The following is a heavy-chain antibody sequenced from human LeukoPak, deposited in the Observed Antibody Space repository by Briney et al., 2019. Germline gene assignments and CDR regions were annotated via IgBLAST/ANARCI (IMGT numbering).Heavy chain of an antibody. D-gene: IGHD2-2*01. V-gene: IGHV3-33*07. CDR3: ARAIVVVPAASYYFDY. CDR1: GFTFSRYG. CDR2: IWYDGSNK. Sequence: GGSLRLSCAESGFTFSRYGMYWVRQAPGKGLEWVAVIWYDGSNKYYADSVKGRFTISRDTSTNTLYLQMNTLRDEDTAVYYCARAIVVVPAASYYFDYSGQGALVTVSS. J-gene: IGHJ4*02.